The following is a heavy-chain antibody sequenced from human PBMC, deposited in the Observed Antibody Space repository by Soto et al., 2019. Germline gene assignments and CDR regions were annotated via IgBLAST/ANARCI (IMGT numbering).Heavy chain of an antibody. V-gene: IGHV1-18*01. CDR1: GYTFTSYG. D-gene: IGHD3-3*01. CDR2: ISAYNGNT. CDR3: ARNAPYYDFWSSYYSPYYYYYYGMDV. Sequence: ASVKVSCKASGYTFTSYGISWVRQAPGQGLEWMGWISAYNGNTNYAQKLQGRVTMTTDTSTSTAYMELGSLRSDDTAVYYCARNAPYYDFWSSYYSPYYYYYYGMDVWGQGTTVTVSS. J-gene: IGHJ6*02.